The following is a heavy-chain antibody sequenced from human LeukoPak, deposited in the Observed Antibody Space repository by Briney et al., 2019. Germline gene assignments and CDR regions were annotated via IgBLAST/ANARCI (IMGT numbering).Heavy chain of an antibody. Sequence: ASVTVSFMASVGTFTNYAVSWVRQAPGQDREWMGGIIPIFGTTNYAQTFQDRVTINADDPARTVYLELSSLRSEDTAVYYCGKVESAYCSGVNCFFTWFDTWGQGTLVTVSS. CDR2: IIPIFGTT. CDR1: VGTFTNYA. D-gene: IGHD2-15*01. V-gene: IGHV1-69*13. CDR3: GKVESAYCSGVNCFFTWFDT. J-gene: IGHJ5*02.